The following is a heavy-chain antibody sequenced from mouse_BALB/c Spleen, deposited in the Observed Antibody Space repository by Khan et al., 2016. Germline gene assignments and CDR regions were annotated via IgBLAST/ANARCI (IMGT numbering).Heavy chain of an antibody. CDR1: GFTFSSYG. J-gene: IGHJ2*01. D-gene: IGHD2-2*01. CDR2: ISSGGSYT. CDR3: TRRNYGYYFDY. Sequence: EVELVESGGDLVKPGGSLKLSCAASGFTFSSYGMSWVRQTPDKRLEWVATISSGGSYTYYPDSVKGRFTISRYNAKNTLYLQMISLKSEDTAIYYCTRRNYGYYFDYWGLGTTLTVSS. V-gene: IGHV5-6*01.